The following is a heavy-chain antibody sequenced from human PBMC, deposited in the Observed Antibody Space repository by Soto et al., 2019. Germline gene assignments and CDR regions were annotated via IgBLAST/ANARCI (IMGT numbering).Heavy chain of an antibody. CDR2: ISAYNGNT. Sequence: ASVKVSCKASGYTFTSYAMHWVRQAPGQRLEWMGWISAYNGNTNYAQKLQGRVTMTTDTSTSTAYMELRSLRSDDTAVYYCARVVGALGHWFDPWGQGTLVTVSS. CDR1: GYTFTSYA. J-gene: IGHJ5*02. V-gene: IGHV1-18*01. D-gene: IGHD1-26*01. CDR3: ARVVGALGHWFDP.